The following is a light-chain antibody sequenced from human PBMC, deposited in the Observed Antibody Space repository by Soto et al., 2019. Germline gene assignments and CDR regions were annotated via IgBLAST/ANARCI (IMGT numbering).Light chain of an antibody. CDR1: SFNIGRNP. J-gene: IGLJ3*02. CDR2: TND. Sequence: QSALTQPPSASGTPGQRVTISCSGSSFNIGRNPVNWYQQFPGTAPKLLIYTNDQRPSGVPDRFSGSKSGTSASLAISGLQSEDEADYYCAAWDDSLNGWVFGGGTKLTVL. V-gene: IGLV1-44*01. CDR3: AAWDDSLNGWV.